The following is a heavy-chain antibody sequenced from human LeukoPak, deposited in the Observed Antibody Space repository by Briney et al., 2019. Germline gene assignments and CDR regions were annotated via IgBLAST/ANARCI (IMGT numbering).Heavy chain of an antibody. Sequence: SETLSLTCAVYGGSFSGYYWSWIRQPPGKGLEWIGEINHSGSTNYNPSLKSRVTISVDTSKNQFSLKLSSVTAADTAVYYCARGGYCSGGSCYLAYWGQGTLVTVSS. CDR1: GGSFSGYY. CDR3: ARGGYCSGGSCYLAY. J-gene: IGHJ4*02. V-gene: IGHV4-34*01. D-gene: IGHD2-15*01. CDR2: INHSGST.